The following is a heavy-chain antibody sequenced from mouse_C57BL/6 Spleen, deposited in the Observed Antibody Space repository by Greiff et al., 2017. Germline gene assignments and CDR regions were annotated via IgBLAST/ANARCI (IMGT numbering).Heavy chain of an antibody. D-gene: IGHD2-1*01. Sequence: EVKLVESGGGLVQPGGSLSLSCAASGFTFTDYYMSWVRQPPGKALEWLGFIRNKANGYTTEYSASVKGRFTISRDNSQSILCLQMNALRAEDSATYYCARYGGNFWYFDVWGTGTTVTVSS. V-gene: IGHV7-3*01. CDR3: ARYGGNFWYFDV. CDR2: IRNKANGYTT. CDR1: GFTFTDYY. J-gene: IGHJ1*03.